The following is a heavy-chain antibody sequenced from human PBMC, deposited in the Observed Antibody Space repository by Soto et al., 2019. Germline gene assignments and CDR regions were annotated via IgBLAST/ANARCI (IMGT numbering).Heavy chain of an antibody. CDR2: IYYSGST. V-gene: IGHV4-59*08. D-gene: IGHD6-25*01. J-gene: IGHJ5*02. CDR3: ARPRGIIAAAGWWFDP. Sequence: SETRSLTCTVSGGSISSYYWSWIRQPPGKGLEWIGYIYYSGSTNYNPSLKSRVTISVDTSKNQFSLKLSSVTAADTAVYYCARPRGIIAAAGWWFDPRGQGTLVTVSS. CDR1: GGSISSYY.